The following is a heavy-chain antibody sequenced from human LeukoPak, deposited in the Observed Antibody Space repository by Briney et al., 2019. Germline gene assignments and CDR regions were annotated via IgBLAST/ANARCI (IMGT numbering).Heavy chain of an antibody. Sequence: SETLSLTCAVYGGSFSGYCWSWIRQPPGKGLEWIGEINHSGSTNYNPSLKSRVTISVDTSKNQFSLKLSSVTAADTAVYYCARELEPWGQGTLVTVSS. CDR2: INHSGST. CDR1: GGSFSGYC. V-gene: IGHV4-34*01. J-gene: IGHJ5*02. CDR3: ARELEP.